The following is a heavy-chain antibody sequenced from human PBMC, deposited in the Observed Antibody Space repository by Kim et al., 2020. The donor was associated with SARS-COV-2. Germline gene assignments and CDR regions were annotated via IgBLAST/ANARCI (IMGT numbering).Heavy chain of an antibody. V-gene: IGHV4-59*01. Sequence: SETLSLTCTVSGGSISSYYWSWIRQPPGKGLEWIGYIYYSGSTNYNPSLGSRVTISVDTSKNQFSLRLSSVTAADTAVYYCARSGGRHAYFDYWGQGTLVTVSS. CDR2: IYYSGST. D-gene: IGHD1-26*01. CDR1: GGSISSYY. J-gene: IGHJ4*02. CDR3: ARSGGRHAYFDY.